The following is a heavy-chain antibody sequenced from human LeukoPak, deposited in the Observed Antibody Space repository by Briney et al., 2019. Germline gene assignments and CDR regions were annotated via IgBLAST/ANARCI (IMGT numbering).Heavy chain of an antibody. V-gene: IGHV3-23*01. D-gene: IGHD2-15*01. Sequence: GGSLRLPCTASGFTFSNYAMSWVRQAPGKGLEWVSTISGSDGSTYYADSVKGRFTISRDNSKNTLYLQMNSLRVEDTAIYYCAKGRGYCTGGSCYSDYWGQGTLVTVSS. CDR2: ISGSDGST. J-gene: IGHJ4*02. CDR3: AKGRGYCTGGSCYSDY. CDR1: GFTFSNYA.